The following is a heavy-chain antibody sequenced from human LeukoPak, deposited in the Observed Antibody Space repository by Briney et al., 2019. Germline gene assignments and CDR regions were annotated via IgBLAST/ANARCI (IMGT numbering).Heavy chain of an antibody. CDR3: ARVARFGDHAFDI. J-gene: IGHJ3*02. V-gene: IGHV4-39*07. Sequence: PSETLSLTCTVSGGSISSSSYYWGWIRQPPGKGLEWIGSIYYSGSTYYNPSLKSRVTISVDTSKNQFSLKLSSVTAADTAVYYCARVARFGDHAFDIWGQGTMVTVSS. CDR2: IYYSGST. CDR1: GGSISSSSYY. D-gene: IGHD3-10*01.